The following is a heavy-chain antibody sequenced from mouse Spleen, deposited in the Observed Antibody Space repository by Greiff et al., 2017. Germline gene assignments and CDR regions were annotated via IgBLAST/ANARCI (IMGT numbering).Heavy chain of an antibody. V-gene: IGHV14-4*01. D-gene: IGHD2-2*01. CDR1: GFNIKDDY. J-gene: IGHJ4*01. Sequence: VQLQQSGAELVRPGASVKLSCTASGFNIKDDYMHWVKQRPEQGLEWIGWIDPENGDTEYASKFQGKATITADTSSNTAYLQLSSLTSEDTAVYYCTTIYYGYEFGRDYWGQGTSVTVSS. CDR2: IDPENGDT. CDR3: TTIYYGYEFGRDY.